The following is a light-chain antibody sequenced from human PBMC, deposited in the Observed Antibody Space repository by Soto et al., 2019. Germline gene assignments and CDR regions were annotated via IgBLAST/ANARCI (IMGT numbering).Light chain of an antibody. Sequence: QSVLTQAPSVSGAPGQRVTISCSGGSSNIGAGYDVQWYRQFPGTAPKLIIYANSDRPSGVPDRFSGSKSGTSASLAITGLQAEDEADYYCQSYDSSLIVSKVFGTGTRSPS. V-gene: IGLV1-40*01. J-gene: IGLJ1*01. CDR2: ANS. CDR3: QSYDSSLIVSKV. CDR1: SSNIGAGYD.